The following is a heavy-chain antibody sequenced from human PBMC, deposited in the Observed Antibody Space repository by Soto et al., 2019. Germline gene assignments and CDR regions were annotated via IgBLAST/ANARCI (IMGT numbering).Heavy chain of an antibody. CDR3: AHGGLSSSYDY. CDR2: IYWDDDK. J-gene: IGHJ4*02. Sequence: GLDLEWLALIYWDDDKRYSPSLKSRLTITKDTSKNQVVLTMTNMDPVDTATYYCAHGGLSSSYDYWGQGTLVTVSS. V-gene: IGHV2-5*02. D-gene: IGHD6-13*01.